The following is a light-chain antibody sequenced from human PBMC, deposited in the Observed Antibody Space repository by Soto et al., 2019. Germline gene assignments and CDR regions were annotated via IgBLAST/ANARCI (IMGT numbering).Light chain of an antibody. Sequence: QSALTQPASVSGSPGQSITISCTGTISDVGGYNFVSWYQQYPGKAPKLMICDVSNRPSGVSNRFSGSKSGNTASLTISGLQAEDEAVYYCSSFTGSNYVFGTGTKPTVL. J-gene: IGLJ1*01. CDR1: ISDVGGYNF. CDR2: DVS. V-gene: IGLV2-14*03. CDR3: SSFTGSNYV.